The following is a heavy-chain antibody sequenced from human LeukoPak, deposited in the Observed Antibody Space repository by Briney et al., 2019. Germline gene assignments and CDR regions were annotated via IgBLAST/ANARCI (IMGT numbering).Heavy chain of an antibody. CDR2: ISSDGSTK. CDR3: ARDLGSYGP. D-gene: IGHD5-18*01. CDR1: GFTFSSHA. Sequence: GGSLRLSCAASGFTFSSHAMHWVRQAPGKGLEWVAVISSDGSTKHYADSVKGRFTISRDNSKNTLHLQMNSLRAEDTAVFYCARDLGSYGPWGQGTLVTVSS. J-gene: IGHJ5*02. V-gene: IGHV3-30-3*01.